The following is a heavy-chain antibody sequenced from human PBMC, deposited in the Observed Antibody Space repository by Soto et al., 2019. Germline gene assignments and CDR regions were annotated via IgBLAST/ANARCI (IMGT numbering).Heavy chain of an antibody. D-gene: IGHD3-10*01. CDR2: LSYDGTYK. J-gene: IGHJ6*02. CDR1: GFSFSTFG. CDR3: AKDQAQYGSACIYGMDV. V-gene: IGHV3-30*18. Sequence: GGSLRLSCAASGFSFSTFGMHWVRQAPGKGLEWVAVLSYDGTYKFYADSVKGHFTISRDNSKNTLFLQLNSLRPEDTAVYYCAKDQAQYGSACIYGMDVWGQGTAVTVSS.